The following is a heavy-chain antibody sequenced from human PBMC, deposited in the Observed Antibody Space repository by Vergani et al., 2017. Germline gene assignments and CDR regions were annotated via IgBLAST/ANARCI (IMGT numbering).Heavy chain of an antibody. D-gene: IGHD6-19*01. Sequence: QVQLVQSGAEVKKPGASVKVSCKASGYTFTSYDINWVRQATGQGLEWMGWMNPNSGNTGYAQKFQGRVTMTRNTSISTAYMELSSLRSEDTAVYYCARDRVAVAGFPKGDAFDIWGQGTMVTVSS. CDR3: ARDRVAVAGFPKGDAFDI. CDR1: GYTFTSYD. V-gene: IGHV1-8*01. J-gene: IGHJ3*02. CDR2: MNPNSGNT.